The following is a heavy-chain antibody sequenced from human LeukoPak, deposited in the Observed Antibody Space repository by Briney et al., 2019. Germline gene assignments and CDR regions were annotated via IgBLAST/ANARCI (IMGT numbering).Heavy chain of an antibody. J-gene: IGHJ4*02. Sequence: GRSLRLSCAASGFTFSSYGMHWVRQAPGKGLEWVAVIWYDGTNKYYADSVKGRFAISRANSKNTLYLQMNSLRAEDTAVYFCARGRGWGEPPYYFDYWGQGTLVTVSS. CDR3: ARGRGWGEPPYYFDY. D-gene: IGHD3-10*01. V-gene: IGHV3-33*01. CDR2: IWYDGTNK. CDR1: GFTFSSYG.